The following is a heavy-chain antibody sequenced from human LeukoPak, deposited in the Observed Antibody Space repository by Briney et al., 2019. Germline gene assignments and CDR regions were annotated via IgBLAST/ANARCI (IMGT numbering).Heavy chain of an antibody. V-gene: IGHV3-30-3*01. J-gene: IGHJ4*02. CDR3: ASPRCTDCLVGSYFDY. Sequence: GGSLRLSCAASGFTFRNYPMHWVRQAPGKGLEWVAVISCDGIYKNYADSVKGRFTISRDNSKNTLYLQMNSLRPEDTALYYCASPRCTDCLVGSYFDYWGQGTLVTVSS. D-gene: IGHD2-21*02. CDR2: ISCDGIYK. CDR1: GFTFRNYP.